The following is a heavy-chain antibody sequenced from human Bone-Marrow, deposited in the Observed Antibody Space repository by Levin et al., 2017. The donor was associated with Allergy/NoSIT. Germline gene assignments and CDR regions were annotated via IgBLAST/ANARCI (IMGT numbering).Heavy chain of an antibody. CDR3: ARDRGYSGYDIKYSYYGMDV. J-gene: IGHJ6*02. V-gene: IGHV4-59*12. D-gene: IGHD5-12*01. CDR1: GDSISDYF. CDR2: IHSSGNT. Sequence: SQTLSLTCTVSGDSISDYFWTWIRQSPGKGLEWIGYIHSSGNTKYNPALKSRVTISVDTSKNQFSLKLSSVTAADTAVYYCARDRGYSGYDIKYSYYGMDVWGQGTTVTVSS.